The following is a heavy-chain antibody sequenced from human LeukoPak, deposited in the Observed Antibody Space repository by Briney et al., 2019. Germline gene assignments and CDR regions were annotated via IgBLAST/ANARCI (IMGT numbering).Heavy chain of an antibody. CDR3: ARAASGSVADY. CDR2: IIPILGIA. Sequence: SVKVSCKASGGTFSSYAISWVRQAPGQGLEWMGRIIPILGIANYAQKFQGRVTITADKSTSTAYMELSSLRSEDTAVYYCARAASGSVADYWGQGTPVTVSS. D-gene: IGHD3-22*01. J-gene: IGHJ4*02. V-gene: IGHV1-69*04. CDR1: GGTFSSYA.